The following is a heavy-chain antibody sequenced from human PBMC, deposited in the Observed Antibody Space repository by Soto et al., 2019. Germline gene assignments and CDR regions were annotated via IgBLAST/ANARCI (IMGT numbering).Heavy chain of an antibody. CDR2: FDPDEAET. V-gene: IGHV1-24*01. D-gene: IGHD4-17*01. J-gene: IGHJ5*02. CDR1: GYTLNEVA. CDR3: TTYHGDYNFDH. Sequence: LLKVSCKISGYTLNEVAMHWVRQAPGKGLEWLGGFDPDEAETIYAQHFQGRVTMTEDTSTDTVYMELSSLRSEDTALYFCTTYHGDYNFDHWGQGTLVTVSS.